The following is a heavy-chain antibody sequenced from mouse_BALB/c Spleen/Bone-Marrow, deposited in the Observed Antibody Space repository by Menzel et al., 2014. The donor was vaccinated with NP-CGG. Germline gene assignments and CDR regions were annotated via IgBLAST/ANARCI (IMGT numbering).Heavy chain of an antibody. CDR3: ARRGYDGYYYYATDY. Sequence: EVKLQVSGPDLVKPSQSLSLTCTVTGYSITSGYSCHWIRQFPGNKLEWMGYIHYSGSTNYNPSLKSRISITRDTSKNQFFLQLNSVTTEDTATYYCARRGYDGYYYYATDYWGQGTSVTVSS. CDR1: GYSITSGYS. V-gene: IGHV3-1*02. CDR2: IHYSGST. D-gene: IGHD2-3*01. J-gene: IGHJ4*01.